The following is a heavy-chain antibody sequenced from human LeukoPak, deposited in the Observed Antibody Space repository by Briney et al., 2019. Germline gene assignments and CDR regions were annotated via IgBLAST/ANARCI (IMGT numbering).Heavy chain of an antibody. CDR2: IYYSGST. Sequence: SETLSLTCTGSGGSISSGGYYWSWIRQHPGKGLEWIGYIYYSGSTYYNPSLKSRVTISVDTSKNQFSLKLSSVTAADTAVYYCARDPTYCSGGSCYGMDVWGQGTTVTVSS. D-gene: IGHD2-15*01. CDR3: ARDPTYCSGGSCYGMDV. J-gene: IGHJ6*02. V-gene: IGHV4-31*03. CDR1: GGSISSGGYY.